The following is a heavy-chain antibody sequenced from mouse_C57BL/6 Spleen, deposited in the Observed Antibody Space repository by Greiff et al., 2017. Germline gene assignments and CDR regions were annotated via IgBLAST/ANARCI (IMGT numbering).Heavy chain of an antibody. D-gene: IGHD2-3*01. CDR3: TRQDGYYGGVFAY. CDR2: IRNKANNHAT. Sequence: EVNVVESGGGLVQPGGSMKLSCAASGFTFSDAWMDWVRQSPEKGLEWVAEIRNKANNHATYYAESVKGRFTISRDDSKSSVYLQMNSLRAEDTGIYYCTRQDGYYGGVFAYWGQGTLVTVSA. CDR1: GFTFSDAW. V-gene: IGHV6-6*01. J-gene: IGHJ3*01.